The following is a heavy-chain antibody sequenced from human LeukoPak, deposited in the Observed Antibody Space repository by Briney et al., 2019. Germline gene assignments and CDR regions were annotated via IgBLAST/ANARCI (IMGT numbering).Heavy chain of an antibody. D-gene: IGHD2-15*01. CDR1: GGTFSSYA. J-gene: IGHJ5*02. Sequence: SVKVSCKASGGTFSSYAISWVRQAPGQGLEWMGGIIPIFGTANYAQKFQGRVTITADESTSTAYMELSSLRSEDTAVYYCARGLLGYCSGGSCARWFDPWGQGTLVTVSS. CDR3: ARGLLGYCSGGSCARWFDP. V-gene: IGHV1-69*13. CDR2: IIPIFGTA.